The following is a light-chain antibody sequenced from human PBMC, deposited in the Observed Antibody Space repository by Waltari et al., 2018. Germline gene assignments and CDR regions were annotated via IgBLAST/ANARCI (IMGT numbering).Light chain of an antibody. CDR3: QQSYSTLGFT. CDR1: QSISSY. J-gene: IGKJ3*01. CDR2: AAS. Sequence: DIQMTQSPSSLSASVGDRVTITCRVSQSISSYLNWYQQKPGKAPKLLIYAASSLQSGVPSRFSGSGSGTDFTLTISSLQPEDFATYYCQQSYSTLGFTFGPGTKVDIK. V-gene: IGKV1-39*01.